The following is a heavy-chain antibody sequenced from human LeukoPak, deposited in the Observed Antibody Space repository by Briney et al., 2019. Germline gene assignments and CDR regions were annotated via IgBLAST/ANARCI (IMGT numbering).Heavy chain of an antibody. CDR2: IYSGGST. D-gene: IGHD5-24*01. J-gene: IGHJ4*02. V-gene: IGHV3-66*01. CDR3: ARSSVRDGYNSGQFDY. Sequence: GGSLRLSCAASGFTVSSNYMSWVRQAPGKGLEWVSVIYSGGSTYYADSVKGRFTISRGNSKNTLYLQMNSLRAEDTAVYYCARSSVRDGYNSGQFDYWGQGTLVTVSS. CDR1: GFTVSSNY.